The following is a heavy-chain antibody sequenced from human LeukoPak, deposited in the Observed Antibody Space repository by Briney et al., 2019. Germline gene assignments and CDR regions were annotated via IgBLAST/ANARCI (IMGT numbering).Heavy chain of an antibody. Sequence: ASVKVSCKASGYTFTCYYMHWVRQAPGQGLEWMGWINPNSGGTNYAQKFQGRVTMTRDTSISTAYMELSRLRSDDTAVYYCAKGATFQRITMVRGENWFDPWGQGTLVTVSS. J-gene: IGHJ5*02. V-gene: IGHV1-2*02. CDR2: INPNSGGT. CDR3: AKGATFQRITMVRGENWFDP. CDR1: GYTFTCYY. D-gene: IGHD3-10*01.